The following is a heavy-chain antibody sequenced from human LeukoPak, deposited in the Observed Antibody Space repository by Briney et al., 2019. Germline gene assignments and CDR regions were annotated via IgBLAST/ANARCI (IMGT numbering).Heavy chain of an antibody. V-gene: IGHV1-24*01. Sequence: ASVKVSCKVSGYTLTELSMHWVRQAPGKGLEWMGGFDPEDGETIYAQKFQGRVTMAEDTSTDTAYMELSSLRSEDTAVYYCARGVVTVPGFDPWGQGTLVTVSS. D-gene: IGHD3-3*01. CDR1: GYTLTELS. J-gene: IGHJ5*02. CDR2: FDPEDGET. CDR3: ARGVVTVPGFDP.